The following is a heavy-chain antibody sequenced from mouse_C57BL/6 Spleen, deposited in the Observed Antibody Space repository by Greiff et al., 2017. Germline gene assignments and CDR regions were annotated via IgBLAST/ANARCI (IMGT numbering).Heavy chain of an antibody. CDR3: ARFPHYYGSSYDAMDY. J-gene: IGHJ4*01. CDR1: GYTFTDYY. CDR2: INPYNGGT. D-gene: IGHD1-1*01. V-gene: IGHV1-19*01. Sequence: EVQLQESGPVLVKPGASVKMSCKASGYTFTDYYMNWVKQSHGKSLEWIGVINPYNGGTSYNQKFKGKATLTVDKSSSTAYMELNSLTSEDSAVYYCARFPHYYGSSYDAMDYWGQGTSVTVSS.